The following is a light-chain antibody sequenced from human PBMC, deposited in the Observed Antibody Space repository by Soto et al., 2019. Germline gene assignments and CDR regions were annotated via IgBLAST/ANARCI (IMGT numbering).Light chain of an antibody. CDR1: SSDVGGYNY. J-gene: IGLJ1*01. CDR2: EVS. V-gene: IGLV2-8*01. CDR3: SSYAGSLYV. Sequence: QSVLTQPPSASGSPGQSVTISCTGTSSDVGGYNYVSWYQQHPGKAPKLMIYEVSKRPSGVPDRFSGSKSGNTASLTVSGLQAEDEGDYYCSSYAGSLYVFGTGTKLTVL.